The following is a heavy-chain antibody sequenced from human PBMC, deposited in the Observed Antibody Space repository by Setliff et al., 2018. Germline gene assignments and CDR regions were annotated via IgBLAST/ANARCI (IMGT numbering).Heavy chain of an antibody. CDR1: GFTFSSYG. D-gene: IGHD3-3*01. CDR2: IWYDGSNK. Sequence: TGGSLRLSCAASGFTFSSYGMHWVRQAPGKGLVWVAVIWYDGSNKYYADSVKGRFTISRDNSKNTLYLQMNSLRAEDTAVYYCAKDSYNFWSGYGASYFDLWGRGTLVTVS. CDR3: AKDSYNFWSGYGASYFDL. J-gene: IGHJ2*01. V-gene: IGHV3-33*06.